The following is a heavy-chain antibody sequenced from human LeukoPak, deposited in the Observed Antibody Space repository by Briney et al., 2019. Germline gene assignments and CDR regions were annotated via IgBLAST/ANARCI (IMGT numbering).Heavy chain of an antibody. D-gene: IGHD6-6*01. CDR3: ARSAAPDYYYGMDV. CDR2: INHSGST. V-gene: IGHV4-34*01. J-gene: IGHJ6*02. Sequence: SETLSLTCAVYGGSFSGYYWSWIRRPPGKGLEWIGEINHSGSTNYNPSLKSRVTISVDTSKNQFSLKLSSVTAADTAVYYCARSAAPDYYYGMDVWGQGTTVTVSS. CDR1: GGSFSGYY.